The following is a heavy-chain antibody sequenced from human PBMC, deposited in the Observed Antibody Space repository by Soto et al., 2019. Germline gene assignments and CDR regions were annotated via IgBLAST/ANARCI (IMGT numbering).Heavy chain of an antibody. D-gene: IGHD3-3*01. Sequence: SAPLSLTCAVYGKSFRGDYWSRIRQPPGKGLEWIGEINHSGSTNYNPSLKSRVTISVDTSKNQFSLKLSSVTAADTAVYYCAREIYDFWSGHTGGYYYYYMDVWGKGTTVT. J-gene: IGHJ6*03. CDR2: INHSGST. CDR3: AREIYDFWSGHTGGYYYYYMDV. CDR1: GKSFRGDY. V-gene: IGHV4-34*01.